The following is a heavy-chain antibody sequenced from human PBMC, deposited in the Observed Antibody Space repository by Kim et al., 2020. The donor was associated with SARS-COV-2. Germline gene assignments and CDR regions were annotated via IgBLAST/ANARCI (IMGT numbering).Heavy chain of an antibody. D-gene: IGHD1-7*01. Sequence: GGSLRLSCAASGFTFSSYSMAWVRQAPGKGLEWVSSISSSSSYMYYVDSVKGRFTISRDNAKNSLYLQMNSLRAEDTAVYYCARDSRELLALYFDSWGQGTLVTVSS. CDR1: GFTFSSYS. V-gene: IGHV3-21*06. J-gene: IGHJ4*02. CDR3: ARDSRELLALYFDS. CDR2: ISSSSSYM.